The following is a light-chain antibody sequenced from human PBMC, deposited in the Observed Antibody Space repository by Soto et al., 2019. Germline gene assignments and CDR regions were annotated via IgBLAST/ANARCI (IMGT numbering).Light chain of an antibody. CDR1: QSIRRY. CDR2: GAS. J-gene: IGKJ2*01. CDR3: QQSNGMPYT. V-gene: IGKV1-39*01. Sequence: DIQMTQSPSSLSASVGARVTITCRASQSIRRYLSWYQQKPGKAPTLVIYGASNLYSGVPSRFNGTGSGTEFTLTISGLQPEDFGTYYCQQSNGMPYTFGQGTMLEIK.